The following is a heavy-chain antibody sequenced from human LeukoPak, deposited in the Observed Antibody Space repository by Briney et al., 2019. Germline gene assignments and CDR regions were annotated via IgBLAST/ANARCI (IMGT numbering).Heavy chain of an antibody. Sequence: SETLSLTCNVSGDSMRDFYWSWIRQPPGKGLEWIGTIYFTGNTYYNPSLKTRVTISVDTSKDQCSLKLSSVTAADTAIYFCTSGYFVHTFDYWGQGALVTVSS. J-gene: IGHJ4*02. CDR1: GDSMRDFY. D-gene: IGHD5-18*01. CDR3: TSGYFVHTFDY. V-gene: IGHV4-59*04. CDR2: IYFTGNT.